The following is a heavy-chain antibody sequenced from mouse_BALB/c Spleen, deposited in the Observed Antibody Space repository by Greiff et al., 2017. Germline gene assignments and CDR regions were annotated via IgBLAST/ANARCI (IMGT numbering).Heavy chain of an antibody. CDR1: GYTFTSYW. D-gene: IGHD4-1*01. CDR2: IYPGDGDT. CDR3: ARDWDGAMDY. Sequence: VQLQESGAELARPGASVKLSCKASGYTFTSYWMQWVKQRPGQGLEWIGAIYPGDGDTRYTQKFKGKATLTADKSSSTAYMQLSSLASEDSAVYYCARDWDGAMDYWGQGTSVTVSS. V-gene: IGHV1-87*01. J-gene: IGHJ4*01.